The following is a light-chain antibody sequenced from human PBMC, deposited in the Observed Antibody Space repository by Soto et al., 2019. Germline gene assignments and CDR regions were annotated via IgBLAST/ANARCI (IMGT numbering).Light chain of an antibody. CDR1: SSDVAGSDY. CDR3: SSFARGDNPHVL. J-gene: IGLJ2*01. V-gene: IGLV2-8*01. Sequence: QSALTQPPSASGSPGQSVTISCTGTSSDVAGSDYVSWYQQHPGKALKLIIYEVTKRPAGVPDRFSGSKSGNTASLTVSGLQADDESYYYCSSFARGDNPHVLFGGGTQLTVL. CDR2: EVT.